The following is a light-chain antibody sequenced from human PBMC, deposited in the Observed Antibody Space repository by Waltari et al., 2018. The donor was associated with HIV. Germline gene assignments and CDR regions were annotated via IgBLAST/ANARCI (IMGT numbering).Light chain of an antibody. V-gene: IGLV2-14*03. J-gene: IGLJ2*01. Sequence: QSALTQPASVSGSPGQSITISCTGTSSAVGDSNYVPWYQQHPGKVPKLLIYTVTKRPSGVSDRFSGSKSGTTASLTISGLRAEDEADYYCSSYIAGMTFPILFGGGTKVTVL. CDR1: SSAVGDSNY. CDR3: SSYIAGMTFPIL. CDR2: TVT.